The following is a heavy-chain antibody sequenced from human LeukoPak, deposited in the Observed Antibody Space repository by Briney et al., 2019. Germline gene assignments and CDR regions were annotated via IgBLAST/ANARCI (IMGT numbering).Heavy chain of an antibody. V-gene: IGHV3-64D*09. CDR2: ISSNGGST. CDR1: GFTFSSYA. J-gene: IGHJ4*02. Sequence: GGSLRLSCSASGFTFSSYAMHSVRQAPGKGLEYVSAISSNGGSTYYAHSVKGRFTISRDNSKNTPYLQMSSLRAEDTAVYYCVKDLGSSSWYGDYWGQGTLVTVSS. D-gene: IGHD6-13*01. CDR3: VKDLGSSSWYGDY.